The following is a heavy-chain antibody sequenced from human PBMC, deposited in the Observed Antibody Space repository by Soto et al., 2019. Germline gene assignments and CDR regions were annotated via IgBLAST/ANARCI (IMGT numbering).Heavy chain of an antibody. CDR3: ARSPTNWASPN. J-gene: IGHJ4*02. CDR1: GGSFSGYY. V-gene: IGHV4-34*01. Sequence: SETLSLTCAVYGGSFSGYYWSWIRQPPGKGLEWIGEINHSGSTNYNPSLKSRVTISVDTSKNQFSLKLSSVTAADTAVYYCARSPTNWASPNWGQGTLVTVYS. D-gene: IGHD2-8*01. CDR2: INHSGST.